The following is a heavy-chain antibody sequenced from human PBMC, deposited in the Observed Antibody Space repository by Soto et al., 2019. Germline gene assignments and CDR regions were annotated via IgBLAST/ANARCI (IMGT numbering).Heavy chain of an antibody. J-gene: IGHJ4*02. V-gene: IGHV3-21*01. CDR1: GFTFSSYS. D-gene: IGHD3-22*01. Sequence: GGSLRLSGAASGFTFSSYSMNWVRQAPGKGLEWVSSISSSSSYIYYADSVKGRFTISRDNAKNSLYLQMNSLRAEDTAVYYCATSMSEGYYDWGQGTLVTVSS. CDR2: ISSSSSYI. CDR3: ATSMSEGYYD.